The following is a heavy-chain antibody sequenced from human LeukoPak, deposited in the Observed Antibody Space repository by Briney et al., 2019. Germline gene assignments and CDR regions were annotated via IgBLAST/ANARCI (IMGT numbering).Heavy chain of an antibody. V-gene: IGHV3-9*01. CDR1: GFTFDDYA. J-gene: IGHJ4*02. Sequence: GGSLRLSCAASGFTFDDYAMHWVRQAPGKGLEWVSGISWNSGSIGYADSVKGRFTISRDNAKNSLYLQMNSLRAEDTALYYCAKTGDSSGYSGYYFDYWGQGTLVTVSS. CDR3: AKTGDSSGYSGYYFDY. D-gene: IGHD3-22*01. CDR2: ISWNSGSI.